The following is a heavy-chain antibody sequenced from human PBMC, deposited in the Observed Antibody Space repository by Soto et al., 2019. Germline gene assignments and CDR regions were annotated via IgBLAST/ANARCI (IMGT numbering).Heavy chain of an antibody. V-gene: IGHV3-11*01. D-gene: IGHD3-10*01. CDR1: GFTFSDYY. Sequence: PGGSLRLSCAASGFTFSDYYMTWIRQAPGKGLEWISYISGSGSTIHYADSVRGRFTVSRDNAKNSLYLQMNTLRAEDTAVYYCASDPYYYASEYWGQGTLVTVSS. J-gene: IGHJ4*02. CDR3: ASDPYYYASEY. CDR2: ISGSGSTI.